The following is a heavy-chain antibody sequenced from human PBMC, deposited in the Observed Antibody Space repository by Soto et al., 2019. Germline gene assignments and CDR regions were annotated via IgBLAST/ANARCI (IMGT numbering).Heavy chain of an antibody. Sequence: QITLKESGPTLVRPAQTLTLTCDFSGFSLSTYHMGVAWIRHPPGKALEWLALIYWDDDKRYSPSLKDRIAISKDTSSNKVVLTITNMDPGDTATYFCAHAGDYDLLTFDHWGPGTLVTVSS. J-gene: IGHJ4*02. CDR2: IYWDDDK. CDR1: GFSLSTYHMG. D-gene: IGHD4-17*01. CDR3: AHAGDYDLLTFDH. V-gene: IGHV2-5*02.